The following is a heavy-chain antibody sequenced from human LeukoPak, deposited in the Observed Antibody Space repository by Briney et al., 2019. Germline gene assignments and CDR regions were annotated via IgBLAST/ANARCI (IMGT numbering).Heavy chain of an antibody. CDR2: ISSSSSHT. CDR1: GFTFSSYR. CDR3: AGIYYGSGSFDY. D-gene: IGHD3-10*01. V-gene: IGHV3-21*01. Sequence: GGSLRLSCAASGFTFSSYRMNWVRQAPGEGLEWVSSISSSSSHTYYAASVKGRFTISRDTAKNSLYLQMTSLRAEDTAVYYCAGIYYGSGSFDYWGRGTLVTVSS. J-gene: IGHJ4*02.